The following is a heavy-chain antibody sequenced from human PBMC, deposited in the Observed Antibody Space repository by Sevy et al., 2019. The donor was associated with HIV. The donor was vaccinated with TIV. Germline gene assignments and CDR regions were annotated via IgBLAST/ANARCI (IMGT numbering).Heavy chain of an antibody. Sequence: GGSLRLSCAASGFTFSSYSMNWVRQAPGKGLEWVSYISSSSSTIYYADSVKGRFTISRVNAKNSLYLQMNSLRDEDTAVYYCARASYDFWSGYSDFDYWGQGTLVTVSS. CDR1: GFTFSSYS. V-gene: IGHV3-48*02. D-gene: IGHD3-3*01. CDR3: ARASYDFWSGYSDFDY. CDR2: ISSSSSTI. J-gene: IGHJ4*02.